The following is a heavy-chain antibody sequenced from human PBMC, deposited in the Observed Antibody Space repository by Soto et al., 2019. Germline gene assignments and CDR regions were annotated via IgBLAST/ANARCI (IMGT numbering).Heavy chain of an antibody. CDR3: ESITGPYSSSDH. CDR1: AYSSTSYW. CDR2: IYPGDSDT. V-gene: IGHV5-51*01. Sequence: LGESLKISCKGSAYSSTSYWIGWVRQMPGKGLEWMGIIYPGDSDTRYNPSFQDQVTISADKSISTAYLQWSSLKASDTAIYYCESITGPYSSSDHWGQGALVTVSS. D-gene: IGHD6-6*01. J-gene: IGHJ4*02.